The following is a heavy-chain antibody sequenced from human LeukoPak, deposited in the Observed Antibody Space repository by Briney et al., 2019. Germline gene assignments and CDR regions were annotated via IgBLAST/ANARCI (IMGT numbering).Heavy chain of an antibody. CDR3: ARSTYDFWSGYLWIDY. J-gene: IGHJ4*02. Sequence: GGSLRLSCAASGFTFSSYAMHWVRQAPGKGLEYVSAISSNGGSTYYANSVKGRFTISRDNPKNTLYLQMGSLRAEDMAVYYCARSTYDFWSGYLWIDYWGQGTLVTVSS. CDR1: GFTFSSYA. CDR2: ISSNGGST. V-gene: IGHV3-64*01. D-gene: IGHD3-3*01.